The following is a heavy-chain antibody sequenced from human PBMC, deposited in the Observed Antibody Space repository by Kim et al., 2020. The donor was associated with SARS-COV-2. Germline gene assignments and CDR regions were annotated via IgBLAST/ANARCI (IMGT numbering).Heavy chain of an antibody. J-gene: IGHJ4*02. D-gene: IGHD5-12*01. V-gene: IGHV3-21*01. CDR2: ISSSSYI. Sequence: GGSLRLSCAASGFTFSSYSMNWVRQAPGKGLEWVSSISSSSYIYYADSVKGRFTISRDNAKNSLYLQMNSLRAEDTAVYYCARHAFGGYAPFDYWGQGTLVTVSS. CDR3: ARHAFGGYAPFDY. CDR1: GFTFSSYS.